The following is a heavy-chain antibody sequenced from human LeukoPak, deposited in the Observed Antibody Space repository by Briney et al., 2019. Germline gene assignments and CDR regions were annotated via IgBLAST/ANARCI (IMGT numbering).Heavy chain of an antibody. J-gene: IGHJ4*02. CDR3: ARHKGSYDSDF. Sequence: GGSLRLSCAASGFTFSNYAMNWVRQAPGKGLEWVSSIIRSNVSIYYANSGKGRFTISRDNAKNSLYLQRNSVAAEETAVYYSARHKGSYDSDFWGQGTLVTVSS. CDR2: IIRSNVSI. V-gene: IGHV3-21*01. CDR1: GFTFSNYA. D-gene: IGHD5-18*01.